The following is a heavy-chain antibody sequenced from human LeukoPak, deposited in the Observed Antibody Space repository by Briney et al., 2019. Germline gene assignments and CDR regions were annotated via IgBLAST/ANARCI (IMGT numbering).Heavy chain of an antibody. CDR1: GGSISSYY. Sequence: SETLSLTCTVSGGSISSYYWSWIRQPPGKGLEWIGYIYYSGSTNYNPSLKSRVTISVDTSKKHFSLKLSSVTAADTAVYYCARTTEGGYTYDYFYYYYMDVWGKGTTVTISS. D-gene: IGHD5-18*01. J-gene: IGHJ6*03. CDR2: IYYSGST. V-gene: IGHV4-59*01. CDR3: ARTTEGGYTYDYFYYYYMDV.